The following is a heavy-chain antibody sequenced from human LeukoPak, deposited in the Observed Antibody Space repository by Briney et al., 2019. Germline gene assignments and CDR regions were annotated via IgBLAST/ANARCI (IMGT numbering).Heavy chain of an antibody. CDR2: IYYSGST. D-gene: IGHD3-3*02. CDR3: ARSREAFLGPDY. Sequence: SETLSLTCTVSGGSISSYYWSWIRQPPGKGLEWIGYIYYSGSTNYNPSLKSRVTISVDTSKNQFSLKLSSVTAADTAVYYCARSREAFLGPDYWGQGTLVTVSS. J-gene: IGHJ4*02. CDR1: GGSISSYY. V-gene: IGHV4-59*01.